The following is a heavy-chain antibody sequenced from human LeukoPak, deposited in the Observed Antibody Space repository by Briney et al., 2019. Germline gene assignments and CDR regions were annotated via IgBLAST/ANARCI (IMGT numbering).Heavy chain of an antibody. V-gene: IGHV1-69*02. CDR3: AASDTAMVIPHYYYYYGMDV. CDR1: GGTFSSYT. Sequence: SVKVSCKASGGTFSSYTISWVRQAPGQGLEWMGRLIPILGIANYAQKFQGRVTITADKSTSTAYMELSSLRSEDTAVYYCAASDTAMVIPHYYYYYGMDVWGQGTTVTVSS. D-gene: IGHD5-18*01. J-gene: IGHJ6*02. CDR2: LIPILGIA.